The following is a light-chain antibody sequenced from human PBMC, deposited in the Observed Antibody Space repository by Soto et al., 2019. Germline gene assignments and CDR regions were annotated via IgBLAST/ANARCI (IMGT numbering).Light chain of an antibody. Sequence: EIVMTQSLDTLSVSPGERVTLSCRASQSVSSDLAWYQQKPGQAPRLLIYGASTRATDIAARFSGSGSGTEFTLTISSLQSEDFAVYYCHQYNNWPPYTFGQGTKLEIK. CDR2: GAS. J-gene: IGKJ2*01. CDR1: QSVSSD. V-gene: IGKV3-15*01. CDR3: HQYNNWPPYT.